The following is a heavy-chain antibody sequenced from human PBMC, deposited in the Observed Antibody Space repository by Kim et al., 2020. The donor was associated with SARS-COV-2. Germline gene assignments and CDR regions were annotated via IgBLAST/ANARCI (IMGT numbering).Heavy chain of an antibody. CDR2: NPNSGNT. D-gene: IGHD2-15*01. V-gene: IGHV1-8*01. J-gene: IGHJ4*02. CDR3: VSTPH. Sequence: NPNSGNTGYAQKFQGRVTMTRNTSINTAYMELSSLRSEDTAVYYCVSTPHWGQGTLVTVSS.